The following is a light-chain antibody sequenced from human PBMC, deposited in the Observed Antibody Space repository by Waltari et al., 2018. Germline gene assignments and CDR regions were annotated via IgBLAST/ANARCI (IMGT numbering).Light chain of an antibody. Sequence: EIVLTQSPGTLSLSPGERATLSCRASQSVSSSYLAWYQQKPGQAPRLLIYGASSRATGIPDRFSGSVSGTDFTLTISRLEPEDFAVYYCQQYGSSQGLTFGGGTKVEIK. CDR1: QSVSSSY. J-gene: IGKJ4*01. V-gene: IGKV3-20*01. CDR3: QQYGSSQGLT. CDR2: GAS.